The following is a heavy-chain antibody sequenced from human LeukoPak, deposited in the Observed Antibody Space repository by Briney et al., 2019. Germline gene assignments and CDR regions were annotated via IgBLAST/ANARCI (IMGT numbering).Heavy chain of an antibody. V-gene: IGHV5-10-1*01. CDR2: IDPSDSYT. D-gene: IGHD6-19*01. CDR3: ARGGGWDSFFDY. Sequence: GESLKISCKGPGYSFTSYRISWVRQMPGKGLEWMGRIDPSDSYTNYSPSFQGHVTISADKSISTAYLQWSSLKASDTAMYYCARGGGWDSFFDYWGQGTLVTVSS. CDR1: GYSFTSYR. J-gene: IGHJ4*02.